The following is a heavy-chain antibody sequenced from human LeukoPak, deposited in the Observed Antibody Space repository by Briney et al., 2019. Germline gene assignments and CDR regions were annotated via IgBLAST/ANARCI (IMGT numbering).Heavy chain of an antibody. CDR2: SSSSGSTI. Sequence: PGGSLRLSCAASGFTLSDYYMSWIRQAPGKGLEWVSYSSSSGSTIYHADSVKGRFAISRDNAKNSLYLQMNSLRAEDTAVYYCARRRDFIDYWGQGTLVTVSS. D-gene: IGHD3/OR15-3a*01. CDR3: ARRRDFIDY. J-gene: IGHJ4*02. CDR1: GFTLSDYY. V-gene: IGHV3-11*01.